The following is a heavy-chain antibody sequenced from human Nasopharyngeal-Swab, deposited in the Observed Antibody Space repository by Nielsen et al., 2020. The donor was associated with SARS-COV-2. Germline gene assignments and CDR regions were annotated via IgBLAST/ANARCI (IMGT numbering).Heavy chain of an antibody. CDR1: GGSFNGFY. CDR3: ARAGRVGDAYTGLDV. CDR2: INHNERT. V-gene: IGHV4-34*01. Sequence: SETLSLTCSVSGGSFNGFYWNWIRQPPGKGLEWIGEINHNERTNYNPSLKSRVTMSVDTSTNQVSLKLNSLTAPDTAVYYCARAGRVGDAYTGLDVWGQGTTVTVSS. J-gene: IGHJ6*02. D-gene: IGHD5-24*01.